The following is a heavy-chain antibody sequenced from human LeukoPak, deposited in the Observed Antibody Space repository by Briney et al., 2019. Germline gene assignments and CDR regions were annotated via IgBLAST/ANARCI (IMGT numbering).Heavy chain of an antibody. D-gene: IGHD3-22*01. CDR2: IYYSGST. V-gene: IGHV4-59*12. CDR3: AREASTYYYDSSGYYYFDY. J-gene: IGHJ4*02. CDR1: GGSISSYY. Sequence: SETLSLTCTVSGGSISSYYWAWIRQPPGKGLDWIGYIYYSGSTNYNPSLKSRVTISVDTSKNQFSLKLSSVTAADTAVYYCAREASTYYYDSSGYYYFDYWGQGTLATVSS.